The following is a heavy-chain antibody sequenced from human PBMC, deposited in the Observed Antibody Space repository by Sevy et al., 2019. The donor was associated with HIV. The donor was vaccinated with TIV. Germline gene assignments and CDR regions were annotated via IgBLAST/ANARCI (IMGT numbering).Heavy chain of an antibody. CDR1: GYTFTSHG. CDR3: AGDLPPLDYYGSGSYYTSDY. J-gene: IGHJ4*02. Sequence: ASVKVSCKASGYTFTSHGISWVRQAPGQGLEWVGWISTYNDDTKYAQKVQGRVTMTTDTSTATVFMELRSLRSDDTGIYYCAGDLPPLDYYGSGSYYTSDYWGQGTLVTVSS. CDR2: ISTYNDDT. D-gene: IGHD3-10*01. V-gene: IGHV1-18*01.